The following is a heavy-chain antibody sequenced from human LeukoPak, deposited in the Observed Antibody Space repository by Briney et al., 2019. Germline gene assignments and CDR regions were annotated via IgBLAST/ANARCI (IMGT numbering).Heavy chain of an antibody. V-gene: IGHV1-46*01. J-gene: IGHJ4*02. D-gene: IGHD5-18*01. CDR1: GYTFTGYY. CDR2: INPSGGST. CDR3: ARDLRYSYGQSPYTFDY. Sequence: ASVKVSCKTSGYTFTGYYMHWVRQAPGQGLEWMGIINPSGGSTSYAQKFQGRVTMTRDMSTSTVYMELSSLRSEDTAVYYCARDLRYSYGQSPYTFDYWGQGTLVTVSS.